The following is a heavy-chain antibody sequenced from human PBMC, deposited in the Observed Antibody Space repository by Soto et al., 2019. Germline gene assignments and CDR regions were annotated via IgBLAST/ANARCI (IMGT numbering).Heavy chain of an antibody. CDR2: IFYSGST. CDR3: AKDSGYNYGYFRWFDP. CDR1: GGSISNYY. V-gene: IGHV4-59*01. Sequence: QVHLQESGPRLVKPSETLSITCTVSGGSISNYYWSWIRQPRGRGLEWIGHIFYSGSTNYNPALKSRVTISVDTSKSQFSLKLSSVTAADTAVYYCAKDSGYNYGYFRWFDPWGQGTLVTVSS. J-gene: IGHJ5*02. D-gene: IGHD5-18*01.